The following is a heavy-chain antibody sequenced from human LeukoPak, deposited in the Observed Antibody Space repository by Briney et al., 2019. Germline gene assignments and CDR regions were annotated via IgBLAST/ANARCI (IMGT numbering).Heavy chain of an antibody. CDR3: ARGTWMMVVGIDY. D-gene: IGHD3-22*01. CDR2: TWYDGSNK. Sequence: GGSLRLSCAASGFTFSSYGMHWVRQAPGKGLEWVAVTWYDGSNKYYADSVKGRFTISRDNSKNTLYLQMNSLRAEDTAVYYCARGTWMMVVGIDYWGQGTLVTVPS. J-gene: IGHJ4*02. V-gene: IGHV3-33*01. CDR1: GFTFSSYG.